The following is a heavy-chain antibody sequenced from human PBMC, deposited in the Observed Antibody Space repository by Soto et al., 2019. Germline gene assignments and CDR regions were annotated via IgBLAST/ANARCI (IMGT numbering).Heavy chain of an antibody. CDR3: ARGNGRYFANDY. CDR2: IYHSGST. Sequence: PSETLSLTCAVSGGSISSGGYSWSWIRQPPGKGLEWIGYIYHSGSTYYNPSLKSRVTISVDRSKNQFSLKLSSVTAADTAVYYCARGNGRYFANDYWGKGTLVTVSS. V-gene: IGHV4-30-2*01. D-gene: IGHD3-9*01. CDR1: GGSISSGGYS. J-gene: IGHJ4*02.